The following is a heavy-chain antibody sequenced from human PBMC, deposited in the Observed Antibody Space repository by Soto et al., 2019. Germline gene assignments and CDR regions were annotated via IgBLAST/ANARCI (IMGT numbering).Heavy chain of an antibody. V-gene: IGHV1-2*04. CDR1: GYTFTGYY. D-gene: IGHD6-13*01. J-gene: IGHJ3*02. CDR2: INPNSGGT. Sequence: GASVKVSCKASGYTFTGYYMHWVRQAPGQGLEWMGWINPNSGGTNYAQKFQGWVTMTRDKSMSTAYMELSSLRSEDTAVYYCARASHALRIPEPALDTWGQGTMVTVSS. CDR3: ARASHALRIPEPALDT.